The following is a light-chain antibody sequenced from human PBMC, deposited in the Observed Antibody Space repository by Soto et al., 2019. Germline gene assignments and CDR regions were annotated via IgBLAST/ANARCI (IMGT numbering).Light chain of an antibody. J-gene: IGKJ1*01. CDR1: QSVLYSSNNKNY. CDR3: QQYYSYPWP. Sequence: DIVMTQSPDSLAVSLGERATINYKSSQSVLYSSNNKNYLAWYQQKPGQPPKLLFYWTSTRESGVPDRFSGHGSGTDFTLNLRNLHAEDVAVYYCQQYYSYPWPFGQGPKVEIK. CDR2: WTS. V-gene: IGKV4-1*01.